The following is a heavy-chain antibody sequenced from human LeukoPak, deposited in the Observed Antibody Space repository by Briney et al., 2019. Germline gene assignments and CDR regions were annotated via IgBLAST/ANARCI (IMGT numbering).Heavy chain of an antibody. V-gene: IGHV3-48*01. J-gene: IGHJ4*02. Sequence: GGSLRLSCAASGFTFSSYSMNWVRQAPGKGLEWVSYISSSSSTIYYADSVKGRFTISRDNAKNSLYLQMNSLRAEDTAVYYCARDEEYYDSSGYYAFDYWGQGTLVTVSS. CDR2: ISSSSSTI. CDR1: GFTFSSYS. D-gene: IGHD3-22*01. CDR3: ARDEEYYDSSGYYAFDY.